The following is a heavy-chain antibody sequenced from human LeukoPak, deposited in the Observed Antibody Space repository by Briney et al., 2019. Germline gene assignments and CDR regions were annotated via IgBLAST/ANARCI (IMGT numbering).Heavy chain of an antibody. CDR2: INPNSGGT. CDR1: GYTFTGYY. J-gene: IGHJ5*02. Sequence: GASVKVSCKASGYTFTGYYMHWVRQAPGQGLEWMGWINPNSGGTYYAQKFQGRVTMTRDTSISTAYMELSRLRSDDTAVYYCARDQRYCSGGSCYPDWFDPWGQGTLVTVSS. CDR3: ARDQRYCSGGSCYPDWFDP. V-gene: IGHV1-2*02. D-gene: IGHD2-15*01.